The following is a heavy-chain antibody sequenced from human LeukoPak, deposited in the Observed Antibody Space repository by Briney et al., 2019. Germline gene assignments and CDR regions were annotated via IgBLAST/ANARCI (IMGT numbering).Heavy chain of an antibody. CDR2: ISAYNGNT. CDR3: ARVLMIVVVPYAFDI. J-gene: IGHJ3*02. D-gene: IGHD3-22*01. Sequence: GASVKLSCKASGYTFISYGISWVRQAPGQGLEWMGWISAYNGNTNYAQKLQGRVTMTTDTSTSTAYMELRSLRSDDTAVYYCARVLMIVVVPYAFDIWGQGTMVTVSS. V-gene: IGHV1-18*01. CDR1: GYTFISYG.